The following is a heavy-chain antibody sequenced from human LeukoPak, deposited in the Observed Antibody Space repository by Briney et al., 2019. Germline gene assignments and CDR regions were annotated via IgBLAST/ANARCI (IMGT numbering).Heavy chain of an antibody. J-gene: IGHJ4*02. V-gene: IGHV3-7*01. Sequence: PGGSLRLSCAASGFRFGIYWMSWVRQAPGQGLEWVANINQGGSEDYYVDSVEGRFTISRDNAKNSLYLQMSSLRAGDTAVYYCARDGRDGFIDYWGQGTLVTVSS. CDR3: ARDGRDGFIDY. CDR2: INQGGSED. CDR1: GFRFGIYW. D-gene: IGHD5-24*01.